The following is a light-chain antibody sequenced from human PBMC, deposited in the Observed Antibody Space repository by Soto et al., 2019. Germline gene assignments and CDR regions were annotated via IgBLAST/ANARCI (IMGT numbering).Light chain of an antibody. CDR3: CSYAGSHWV. J-gene: IGLJ3*02. V-gene: IGLV2-23*01. CDR1: SSDVGSYNL. Sequence: QSALTQPASVSGSPGQSITISCTGTSSDVGSYNLVSWYQQHPGKAPKLMIYEGSKRPSGVSNRFSGSKSGNTASLTISGLQAEDEADYYCCSYAGSHWVFGGGTKLTVL. CDR2: EGS.